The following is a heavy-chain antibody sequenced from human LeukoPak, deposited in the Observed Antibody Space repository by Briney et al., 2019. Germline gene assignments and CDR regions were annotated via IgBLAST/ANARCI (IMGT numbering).Heavy chain of an antibody. CDR2: IYYSGST. V-gene: IGHV4-30-4*08. CDR1: GGSISSGGYY. CDR3: ASCSSTSLEAFDY. J-gene: IGHJ4*02. Sequence: PSETLSLTCTVSGGSISSGGYYWSWIRQHPGKGLEWIGYIYYSGSTYYNPSLKSRVTISVDTSKNQFSLKLSSVTAADTAVYYCASCSSTSLEAFDYWGQGTLVTVSS. D-gene: IGHD2-2*01.